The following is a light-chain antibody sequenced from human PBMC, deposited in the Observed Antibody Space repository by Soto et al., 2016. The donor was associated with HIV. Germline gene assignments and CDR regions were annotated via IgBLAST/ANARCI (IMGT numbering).Light chain of an antibody. Sequence: AIRMTQSPSSFSASTGDRVTITCRASQGISSYLAWYQQKPGKAPKLLIYKASSLESGVPSRFSGSGSGTEFTLTISNLQPEDFATYYCQQANSFPPYTFGQGTKLEIK. J-gene: IGKJ2*01. CDR2: KAS. V-gene: IGKV1-8*01. CDR1: QGISSY. CDR3: QQANSFPPYT.